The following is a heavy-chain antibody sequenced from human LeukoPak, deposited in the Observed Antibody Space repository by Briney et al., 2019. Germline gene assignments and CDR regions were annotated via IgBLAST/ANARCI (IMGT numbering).Heavy chain of an antibody. V-gene: IGHV3-7*03. J-gene: IGHJ6*04. CDR2: IKQDGSEK. Sequence: GGSLRLSCAPSGFTFSSYWMSWVRQAPGKGLEWVANIKQDGSEKYYVDSVKGRFTISRDNAKNSLYLQMNSLRADDTAVYYCARKAYGLDVWGKGTTVAVSS. CDR3: ARKAYGLDV. CDR1: GFTFSSYW.